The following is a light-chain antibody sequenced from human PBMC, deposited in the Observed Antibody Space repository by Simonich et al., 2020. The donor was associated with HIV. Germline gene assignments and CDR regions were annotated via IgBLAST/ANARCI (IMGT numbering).Light chain of an antibody. CDR1: QIIGSN. CDR3: QQYDNWPPAT. CDR2: GAS. Sequence: DIVMTQSPATLSVSPGERATLSCRASQIIGSNLAWYQQRPGQPPRLLIYGASTRATGIPARFSGSGSGTEFTLTISSLQSEDFALYYCQQYDNWPPATFGQGTKLEIK. V-gene: IGKV3-15*01. J-gene: IGKJ2*01.